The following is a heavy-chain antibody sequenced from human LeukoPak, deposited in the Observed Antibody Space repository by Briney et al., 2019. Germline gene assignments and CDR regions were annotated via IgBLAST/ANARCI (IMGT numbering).Heavy chain of an antibody. CDR3: ARRRGSSWYSAFDI. V-gene: IGHV4-34*01. CDR2: INHSGST. Sequence: SETLSLTCAVYGGSFSGYYWSWIRQPPGKGLEWIGEINHSGSTNYNPSLKSRVTISVDTSKNQFSLKLSSVTAADTAVYYCARRRGSSWYSAFDIWGQGTMVTVSS. D-gene: IGHD6-13*01. J-gene: IGHJ3*02. CDR1: GGSFSGYY.